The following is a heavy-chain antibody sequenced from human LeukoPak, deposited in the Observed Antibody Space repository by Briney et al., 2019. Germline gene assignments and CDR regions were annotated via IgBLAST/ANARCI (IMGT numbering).Heavy chain of an antibody. CDR2: ISSSSSYI. D-gene: IGHD5-24*01. V-gene: IGHV3-21*01. CDR3: ARALGGWLQHEVSFDF. CDR1: GFTFSSYS. J-gene: IGHJ4*02. Sequence: PGGSLRLSCAASGFTFSSYSMNWVRQAPGKGLEWVSSISSSSSYISYADSVKGRFTISRGNAKNSLYLQMNSLRAEDTAVYYCARALGGWLQHEVSFDFWGQGTLVTVSS.